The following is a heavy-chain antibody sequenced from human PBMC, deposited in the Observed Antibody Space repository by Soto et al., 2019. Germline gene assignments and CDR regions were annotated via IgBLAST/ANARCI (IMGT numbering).Heavy chain of an antibody. CDR2: IWYDGSNK. D-gene: IGHD2-2*01. J-gene: IGHJ1*01. V-gene: IGHV3-33*01. CDR1: GFTFSSYG. Sequence: GGSLRLSCAASGFTFSSYGMHWVRQAPGKGLEWVAVIWYDGSNKYYADSVKGRFTISRDNSKNTLYLQMNSLRAEDTAVYYCARDFGEGSGLYLVQHWGQGTLVTVSS. CDR3: ARDFGEGSGLYLVQH.